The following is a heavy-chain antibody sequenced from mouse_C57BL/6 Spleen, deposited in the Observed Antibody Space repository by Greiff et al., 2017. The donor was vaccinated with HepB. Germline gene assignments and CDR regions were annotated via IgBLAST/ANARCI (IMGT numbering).Heavy chain of an antibody. Sequence: VQLQQSGAELMKPGASVKLSCKATGYTFTGYWIEWVKQRPGHGLEWIGEILPGSGSTNYNEKFKGKATLTADTSSNTAYMQLSSLTTEDSAIYYCAAYDYGGFAYWGQGTLVTVSA. CDR1: GYTFTGYW. CDR3: AAYDYGGFAY. J-gene: IGHJ3*01. V-gene: IGHV1-9*01. D-gene: IGHD2-4*01. CDR2: ILPGSGST.